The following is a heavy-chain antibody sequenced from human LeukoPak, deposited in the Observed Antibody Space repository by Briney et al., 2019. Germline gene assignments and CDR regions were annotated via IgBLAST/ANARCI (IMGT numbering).Heavy chain of an antibody. J-gene: IGHJ4*02. CDR3: AKGNSGSYLMHFGY. Sequence: GGSLRLSCAASGFTFSSYAMSWVRQAPGKGLEWVSGFSASGGSTYYADSVKGRFTISRDNSKNTLYLQMNSLRAEDTAVYYCAKGNSGSYLMHFGYWGQGTLVTVSS. CDR2: FSASGGST. V-gene: IGHV3-23*01. CDR1: GFTFSSYA. D-gene: IGHD1-26*01.